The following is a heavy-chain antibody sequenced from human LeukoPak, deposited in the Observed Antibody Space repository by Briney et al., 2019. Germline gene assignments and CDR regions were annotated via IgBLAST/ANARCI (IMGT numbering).Heavy chain of an antibody. D-gene: IGHD4-17*01. CDR3: ATYGDYFDY. J-gene: IGHJ4*02. V-gene: IGHV3-30-3*01. Sequence: GGSLRLSCAASGFTFSSYAMHWVRQAPGKGLEWVAVIPYDGSNKYYADSVKGRFTIFRDNSKNTLYLQMNSLRAEDTAVYYCATYGDYFDYWGQGTLVTVSS. CDR1: GFTFSSYA. CDR2: IPYDGSNK.